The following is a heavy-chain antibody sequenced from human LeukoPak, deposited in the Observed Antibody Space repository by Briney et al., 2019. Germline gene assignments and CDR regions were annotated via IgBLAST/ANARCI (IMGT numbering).Heavy chain of an antibody. CDR2: IYPGDSDT. CDR1: GYSFTSYW. Sequence: GESLKISCKGSGYSFTSYWIGWVRPMPGKGLEWMGIIYPGDSDTRYSPSFQGQVTISADKSISTAYLQWSSPKASDTAMYYCARHSYYGSGSLSPYGMDVWGQGTTVTVSS. V-gene: IGHV5-51*01. D-gene: IGHD3-10*01. CDR3: ARHSYYGSGSLSPYGMDV. J-gene: IGHJ6*02.